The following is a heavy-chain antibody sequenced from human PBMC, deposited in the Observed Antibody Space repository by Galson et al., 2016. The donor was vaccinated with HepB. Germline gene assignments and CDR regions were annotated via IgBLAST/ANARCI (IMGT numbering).Heavy chain of an antibody. J-gene: IGHJ6*04. Sequence: ETLSLTCSVSGASIYNHYWSWVRQVPGMGPEWIGCIDHSGKTVYDLSFQSRVTMSVDTSRNQFSLRLSSVTAAGTAVYFCGRDLNLDGNYYYGIDVGGRGPTVTGAS. CDR1: GASIYNHY. D-gene: IGHD3/OR15-3a*01. CDR2: IDHSGKT. V-gene: IGHV4-59*11. CDR3: GRDLNLDGNYYYGIDV.